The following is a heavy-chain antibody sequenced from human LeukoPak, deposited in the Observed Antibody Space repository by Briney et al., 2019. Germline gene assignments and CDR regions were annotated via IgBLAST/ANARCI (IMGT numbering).Heavy chain of an antibody. CDR3: ARQRVVPAARFDP. Sequence: PSETLSLTCTVSGGSISSSSYYWGWIRQPPGKGLEWIGSIYYSGSTYYNPSLKSRVTISVDTSKNQFSLKLSSVTAADTAVYYCARQRVVPAARFDPWGQGTLVTVSS. V-gene: IGHV4-39*01. D-gene: IGHD2-2*01. CDR1: GGSISSSSYY. CDR2: IYYSGST. J-gene: IGHJ5*02.